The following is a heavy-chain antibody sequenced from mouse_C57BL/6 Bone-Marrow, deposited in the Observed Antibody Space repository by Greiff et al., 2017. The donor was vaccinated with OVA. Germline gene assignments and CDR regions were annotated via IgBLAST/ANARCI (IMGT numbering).Heavy chain of an antibody. CDR3: TYYGSSYVRWYFDF. J-gene: IGHJ1*03. D-gene: IGHD1-1*01. V-gene: IGHV1-15*01. Sequence: QVQLQQSGAELVRPGASVTLSCKASGYTFTDYEMHWVKQTPVHGLEWIGDIDPETGGTAYNQKFKGKAILTVDKSSSTAYMELRSLTSEDSAVDDGTYYGSSYVRWYFDFWGTGTTVTVSS. CDR1: GYTFTDYE. CDR2: IDPETGGT.